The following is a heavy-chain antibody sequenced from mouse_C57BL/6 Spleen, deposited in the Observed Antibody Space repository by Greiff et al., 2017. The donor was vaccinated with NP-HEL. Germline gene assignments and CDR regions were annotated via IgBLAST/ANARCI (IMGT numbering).Heavy chain of an antibody. CDR1: GYTFTDYE. CDR2: IDPETGGT. CDR3: TRGGLGLAWFAY. D-gene: IGHD4-1*01. V-gene: IGHV1-15*01. J-gene: IGHJ3*01. Sequence: QVQLQQSGAELVRPGASVTLSCKASGYTFTDYEMHWVKQTPVHGLEWIGAIDPETGGTAYNQKFKGKAILTADKSSSPAYMELRSLTSEDSAVYYCTRGGLGLAWFAYWGQGTLVTVSA.